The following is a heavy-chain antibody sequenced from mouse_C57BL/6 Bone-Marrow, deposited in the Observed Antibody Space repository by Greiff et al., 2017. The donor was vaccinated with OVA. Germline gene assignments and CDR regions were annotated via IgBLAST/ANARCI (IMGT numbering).Heavy chain of an antibody. CDR3: ERHERGYYYGSSSPLWYFEV. D-gene: IGHD1-1*01. J-gene: IGHJ1*03. CDR1: GYTFTEYT. V-gene: IGHV1-62-2*01. Sequence: VKVVESGAELVKPGASVKLSCKASGYTFTEYTIHWVKQRSGQGLEWLGWFYPGSGSIKYNEKFKDKATLTADKSTSTVYIELSRLTSEASAVYFCERHERGYYYGSSSPLWYFEVWGTGTTVTVSS. CDR2: FYPGSGSI.